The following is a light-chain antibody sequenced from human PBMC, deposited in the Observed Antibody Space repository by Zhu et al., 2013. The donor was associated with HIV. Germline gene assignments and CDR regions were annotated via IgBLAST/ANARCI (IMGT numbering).Light chain of an antibody. CDR1: QSVGSRS. CDR2: DAS. J-gene: IGKJ2*02. Sequence: EIVLTQSPGTLSLSPGETATLSCRASQSVGSRSLAWYQQKPGQAPRLLIYDASIRATGIADRFSGSGYETDFTLTITRLEPEDFAVYHCQQYGHSPCTFGQGTKLKIK. CDR3: QQYGHSPCT. V-gene: IGKV3-20*01.